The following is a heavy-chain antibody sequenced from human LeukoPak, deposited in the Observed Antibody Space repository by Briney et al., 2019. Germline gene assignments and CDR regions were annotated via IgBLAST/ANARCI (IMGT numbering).Heavy chain of an antibody. D-gene: IGHD6-13*01. J-gene: IGHJ4*02. V-gene: IGHV4-4*07. CDR2: IYTSGST. Sequence: SETLSLTCTVSGGSLSSYYWSWIRQPAGKGPEWIGRIYTSGSTNYNPSLKSRVTMSVDTSKNQFSLKLSSVTAADTAVYYCATGIAAAGTTARDYWGQGTLVTVSS. CDR1: GGSLSSYY. CDR3: ATGIAAAGTTARDY.